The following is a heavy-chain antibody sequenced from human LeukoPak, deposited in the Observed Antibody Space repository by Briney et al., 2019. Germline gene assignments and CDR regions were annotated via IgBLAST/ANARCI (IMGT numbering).Heavy chain of an antibody. CDR3: ARSPDILVVVAATPDYFDY. V-gene: IGHV4-59*08. J-gene: IGHJ4*02. CDR2: IYYGGSP. Sequence: PSGTLSLTCSVSGGSISSKYWSWIRQPPGKGLEWIGYIYYGGSPHYNPSLKTRVSISVDTSKNQFSLNLNSVTAADTAVYYCARSPDILVVVAATPDYFDYWGQGILVAVSS. CDR1: GGSISSKY. D-gene: IGHD2-15*01.